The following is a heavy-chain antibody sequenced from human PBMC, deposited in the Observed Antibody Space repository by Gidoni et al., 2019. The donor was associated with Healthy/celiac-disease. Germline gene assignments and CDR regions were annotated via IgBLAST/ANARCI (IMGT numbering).Heavy chain of an antibody. V-gene: IGHV4-34*01. Sequence: QVQLQQWGAGLLKPSETLSLTCAVYGGSFSGYYWSWIRQPPGKGLEWIGEINHSGSTNYNPSLKSRVTISVDTSKNQFSLKLSSVTAADTAVYYCARGADIAARHQTWGEIDYWGQGTLVTVSS. J-gene: IGHJ4*02. CDR3: ARGADIAARHQTWGEIDY. D-gene: IGHD6-6*01. CDR1: GGSFSGYY. CDR2: INHSGST.